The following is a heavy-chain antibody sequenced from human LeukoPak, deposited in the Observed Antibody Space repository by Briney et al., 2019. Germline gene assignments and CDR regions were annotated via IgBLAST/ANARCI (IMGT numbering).Heavy chain of an antibody. CDR3: ARYGDYGGGLFDY. CDR1: GGSISSSSYY. Sequence: SETLSLTCTVSGGSISSSSYYWGWIRQPPGKGLEWIGYIYYSGSTYYNPSLKSRVTMSVDTSKNQFSLKLSSVTAADTAVYYCARYGDYGGGLFDYWGPGTLVTVSS. J-gene: IGHJ4*02. D-gene: IGHD4-17*01. V-gene: IGHV4-39*07. CDR2: IYYSGST.